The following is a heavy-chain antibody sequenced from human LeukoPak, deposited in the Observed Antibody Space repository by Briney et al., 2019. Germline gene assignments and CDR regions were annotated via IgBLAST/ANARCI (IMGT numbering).Heavy chain of an antibody. J-gene: IGHJ4*02. V-gene: IGHV1-3*01. CDR2: INAGNGNT. CDR1: GYTFSTYT. D-gene: IGHD5-24*01. Sequence: ASVKVSCKASGYTFSTYTKHWVRQAPGQRLEWMGWINAGNGNTKYSQKFQGRVTITRDTSASTAYMDLSSLRSEDTAVYYCAREIDRDGYNRFFDYWGQGTLVTVSS. CDR3: AREIDRDGYNRFFDY.